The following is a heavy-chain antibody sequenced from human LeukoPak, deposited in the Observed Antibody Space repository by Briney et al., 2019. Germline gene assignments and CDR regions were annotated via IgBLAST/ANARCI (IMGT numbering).Heavy chain of an antibody. Sequence: GGSLRLSCAASGFTFDIYAMTWVRQAPGKGPDWVSGISASANSTYYADSVKGRFIISRDNSKNTLYLQMNSLRVDDMAVYYCARGPSCTSTSCYVIGALDIWGLGTTVTVSS. CDR3: ARGPSCTSTSCYVIGALDI. J-gene: IGHJ3*02. CDR2: ISASANST. V-gene: IGHV3-23*01. CDR1: GFTFDIYA. D-gene: IGHD2-2*01.